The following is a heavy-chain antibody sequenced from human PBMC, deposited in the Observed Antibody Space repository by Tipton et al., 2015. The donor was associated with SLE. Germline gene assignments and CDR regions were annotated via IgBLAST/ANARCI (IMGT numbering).Heavy chain of an antibody. V-gene: IGHV3-48*03. CDR1: GFTFSNYD. D-gene: IGHD3-10*01. J-gene: IGHJ6*03. CDR2: ITSSSSLL. Sequence: GSLRLSCAASGFTFSNYDMNWVRQAPGRGLEWISFITSSSSLLHSADSVKGRFTISRDNAKNSLFLQMNSLRGEDTAVYYCAREGSGNYFYYMDVWGKGTTVTVSS. CDR3: AREGSGNYFYYMDV.